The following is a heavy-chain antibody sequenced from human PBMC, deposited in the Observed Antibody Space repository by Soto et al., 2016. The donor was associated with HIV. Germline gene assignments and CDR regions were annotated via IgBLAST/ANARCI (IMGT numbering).Heavy chain of an antibody. CDR2: VYVNGRT. J-gene: IGHJ1*01. Sequence: EVQLVETGGGLVQPGGSLRLSCAPSGFSISYNYMSWVRQAPGKGLEWVSSVYVNGRTYYADSVKGRFTVSRDMSKNLIYLQMNSLRTEDTAVYFCARDKWEVPDPERRGRATVVTVS. V-gene: IGHV3-53*02. CDR3: ARDKWEVPDPER. CDR1: GFSISYNY. D-gene: IGHD1-26*01.